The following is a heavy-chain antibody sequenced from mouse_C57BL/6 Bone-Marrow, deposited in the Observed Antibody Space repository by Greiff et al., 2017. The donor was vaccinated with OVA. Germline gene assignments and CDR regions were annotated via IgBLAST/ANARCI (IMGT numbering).Heavy chain of an antibody. J-gene: IGHJ1*03. D-gene: IGHD1-1*01. CDR3: ARRHYYGSSPDV. V-gene: IGHV5-6*02. CDR2: ISSGGSYT. CDR1: GFTFSSYG. Sequence: EVKLVESGGDLVKPGGSLKLSCAASGFTFSSYGMSWVRQTPDKRLEWVATISSGGSYTYYPDSVKGRFTISRDNAKNTLYLQMSSLKSEDTAMYYCARRHYYGSSPDVWGTGTTVTVSS.